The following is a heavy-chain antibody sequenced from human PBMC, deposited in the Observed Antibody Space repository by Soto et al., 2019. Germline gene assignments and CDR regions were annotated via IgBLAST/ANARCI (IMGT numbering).Heavy chain of an antibody. CDR2: MNPNSGNT. D-gene: IGHD3-9*01. Sequence: ASVKDSCKASGYTFTSYDINWVRQATGQGLEWMGWMNPNSGNTGYAQKFQGRVTMTRNTSISTAYMELSSLRSEDTAVYYCARGPPDVLRYFDWLLRGDYWGQGTLVTVSS. CDR3: ARGPPDVLRYFDWLLRGDY. J-gene: IGHJ4*02. V-gene: IGHV1-8*01. CDR1: GYTFTSYD.